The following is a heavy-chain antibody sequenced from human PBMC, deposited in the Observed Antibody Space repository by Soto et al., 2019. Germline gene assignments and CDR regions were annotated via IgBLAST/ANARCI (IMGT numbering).Heavy chain of an antibody. Sequence: ASVKVSCNASGGTFSSYDINWVRQATGQGLEWMGWMNPNSGNTGYAQKFQGRVTMTRNTSISTAYMELSSLRSEDTAVYYCARELDGIDVWGQGTTVTVSS. CDR3: ARELDGIDV. CDR1: GGTFSSYD. D-gene: IGHD1-7*01. CDR2: MNPNSGNT. J-gene: IGHJ6*02. V-gene: IGHV1-8*02.